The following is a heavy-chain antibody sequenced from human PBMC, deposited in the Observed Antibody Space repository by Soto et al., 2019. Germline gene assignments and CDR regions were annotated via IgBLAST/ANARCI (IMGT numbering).Heavy chain of an antibody. CDR1: GGTFSSYA. J-gene: IGHJ6*02. CDR2: IIPIFGTA. D-gene: IGHD3-10*01. V-gene: IGHV1-69*06. CDR3: ATSGGESKGRRVYYYGMDV. Sequence: GASVKVSCKASGGTFSSYAISWVRQAPGQGLEWMGGIIPIFGTANYAQKFQGRVTITADKSTSTAYMELSSLRSEDTAVYYCATSGGESKGRRVYYYGMDVWGRGTTVTVSS.